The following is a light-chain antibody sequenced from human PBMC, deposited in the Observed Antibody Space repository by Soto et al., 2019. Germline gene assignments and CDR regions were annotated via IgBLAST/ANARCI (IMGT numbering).Light chain of an antibody. CDR3: ISYTGSSTSYV. CDR2: EVS. CDR1: SSDVGSYDH. Sequence: SVLTQPASVSGSPGHSITISCSGTSSDVGSYDHVAWYLQFPGKTPKLMIYEVSNRPSGVSSRFSGSKSGNTASLTISGLQAEDEADYYCISYTGSSTSYVFGSGTKVTVL. J-gene: IGLJ1*01. V-gene: IGLV2-14*01.